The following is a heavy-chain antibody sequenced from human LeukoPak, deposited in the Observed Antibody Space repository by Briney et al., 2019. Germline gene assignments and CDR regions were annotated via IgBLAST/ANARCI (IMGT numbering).Heavy chain of an antibody. CDR1: GFTFSSYE. CDR2: ISSSGSTI. Sequence: GGSLRLSCAASGFTFSSYEMNWVRQAPGKGLEWVSYISSSGSTIYYADSVKGRFTISRDNAKNSLYLQMNSLRAEDTAVYYCARDKIVVVTAQIYYYYGMDVWGQGTTVTVSS. V-gene: IGHV3-48*03. D-gene: IGHD2-21*02. CDR3: ARDKIVVVTAQIYYYYGMDV. J-gene: IGHJ6*02.